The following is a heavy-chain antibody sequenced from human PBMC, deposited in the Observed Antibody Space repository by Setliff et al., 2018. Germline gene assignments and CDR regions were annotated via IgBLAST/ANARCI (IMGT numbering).Heavy chain of an antibody. J-gene: IGHJ6*03. V-gene: IGHV1-69*05. D-gene: IGHD3-22*01. CDR1: GYSFINYG. CDR2: IIPMFGTP. Sequence: GASVKVSCKTSGYSFINYGINWVRQAPGQGLEWTGGIIPMFGTPAYAQKFQDRVTITTDESTSTAYMERDSLRSEDTAVYYCVREGVDSRSSTDYRYYMDVWGKGTTVTV. CDR3: VREGVDSRSSTDYRYYMDV.